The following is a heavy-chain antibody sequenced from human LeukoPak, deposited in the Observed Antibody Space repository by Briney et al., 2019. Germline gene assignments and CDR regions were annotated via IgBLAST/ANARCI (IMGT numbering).Heavy chain of an antibody. V-gene: IGHV4-34*01. Sequence: SETLSLTCAVSGGSFSGYYWSWIRQPPGKGLEWIGEINHSGSTNYNPSLKSRVTISVDTSKNQFSLKLSSVTAADTAVYYYARGGAICSSTGCHHNGFDPWGQGTLVTVSS. CDR1: GGSFSGYY. CDR3: ARGGAICSSTGCHHNGFDP. J-gene: IGHJ5*02. CDR2: INHSGST. D-gene: IGHD2-2*01.